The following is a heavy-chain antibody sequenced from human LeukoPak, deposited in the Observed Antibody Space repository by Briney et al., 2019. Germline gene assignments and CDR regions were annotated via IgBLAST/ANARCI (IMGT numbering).Heavy chain of an antibody. CDR1: GGSISSYY. CDR2: IYYSGST. V-gene: IGHV4-59*08. CDR3: ARSIYCGGDCYSWDY. D-gene: IGHD2-21*02. Sequence: PSETLSLTCTVSGGSISSYYWSCIRQPPGKGLEWIGYIYYSGSTNYNPSLKSRVTISVDTSKNQFSLELSSVTAADTAVYYCARSIYCGGDCYSWDYWGQGTLVTVSS. J-gene: IGHJ4*02.